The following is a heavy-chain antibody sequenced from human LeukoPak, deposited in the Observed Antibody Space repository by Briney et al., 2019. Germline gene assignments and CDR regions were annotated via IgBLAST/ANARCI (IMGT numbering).Heavy chain of an antibody. Sequence: TPSETLSLTCTVSGGSISSYYWSWIRQPAGKGLAWIGRIYTSESTNYNPSLKSRVTMSVDTSKNQFSLKLSSVTAADTAVYYCARGQYYDFWSAYDAFDIWGQGTMVTVSS. D-gene: IGHD3-3*01. CDR2: IYTSEST. CDR1: GGSISSYY. V-gene: IGHV4-4*07. CDR3: ARGQYYDFWSAYDAFDI. J-gene: IGHJ3*02.